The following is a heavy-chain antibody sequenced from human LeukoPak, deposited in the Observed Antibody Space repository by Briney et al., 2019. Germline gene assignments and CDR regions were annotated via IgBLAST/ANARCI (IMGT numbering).Heavy chain of an antibody. CDR3: ARIRGDYGYYYSAMDV. Sequence: SETLSLTCTVSGGSISTDYWSWIRQPPGKGLERIGYISYSGSTNYNPSLKSRATISIDTSKNQFSLKLSSVTAADTAVYYCARIRGDYGYYYSAMDVWGQGTTVTVSS. J-gene: IGHJ6*02. CDR1: GGSISTDY. D-gene: IGHD4-17*01. CDR2: ISYSGST. V-gene: IGHV4-59*01.